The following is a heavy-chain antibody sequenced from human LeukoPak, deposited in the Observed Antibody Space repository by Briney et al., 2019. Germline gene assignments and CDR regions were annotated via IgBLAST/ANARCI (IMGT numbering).Heavy chain of an antibody. Sequence: ASVKVSCKASGYTFTSYDINWVRQATGQGLEWMGWMNPNSGNTGYAQKFQGRVTMTRNTSISTAYMELSSLRSEDTAVYYCARGGYSGYERWGRSNRFAPWGQGTLVTVSS. V-gene: IGHV1-8*01. CDR2: MNPNSGNT. D-gene: IGHD5-12*01. CDR1: GYTFTSYD. J-gene: IGHJ5*02. CDR3: ARGGYSGYERWGRSNRFAP.